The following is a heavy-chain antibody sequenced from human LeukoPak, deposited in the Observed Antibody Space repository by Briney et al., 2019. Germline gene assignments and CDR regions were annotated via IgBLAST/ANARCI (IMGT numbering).Heavy chain of an antibody. V-gene: IGHV3-30*03. D-gene: IGHD2-15*01. CDR1: GFTFSSYG. CDR2: ISYDGSNK. CDR3: ARVSSGNYYYGMDV. Sequence: GRSLRLSCAASGFTFSSYGMHWVRQAPGKGLEWVAVISYDGSNKYYADSVKGRFAISRDNSKNTLYLQMNSLRAEDTAVYYCARVSSGNYYYGMDVWGQGITVTVSS. J-gene: IGHJ6*02.